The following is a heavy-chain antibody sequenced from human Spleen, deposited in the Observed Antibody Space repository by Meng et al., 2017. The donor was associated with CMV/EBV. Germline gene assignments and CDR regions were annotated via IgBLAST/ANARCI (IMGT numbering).Heavy chain of an antibody. Sequence: CAASGFTFNNYAIYWLRQAPGKGLEWVAFISSDEANKYYADSVRGRFTISRDSSKKMVYLQLNSLRAEDTAVYFCARDTFWSGEFDYWGQGTLVTVSS. D-gene: IGHD3-3*01. CDR1: GFTFNNYA. V-gene: IGHV3-30*14. CDR3: ARDTFWSGEFDY. J-gene: IGHJ4*02. CDR2: ISSDEANK.